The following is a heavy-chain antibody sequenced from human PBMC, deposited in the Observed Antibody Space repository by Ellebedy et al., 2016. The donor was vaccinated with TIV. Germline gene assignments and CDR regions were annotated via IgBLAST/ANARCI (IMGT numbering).Heavy chain of an antibody. CDR1: GGSVSSGSYF. CDR3: AREDYDILTGYSSGMDV. V-gene: IGHV4-61*03. Sequence: PSETLSLTCTVTGGSVSSGSYFWSWIRQPPGKGLEWIGYIYHTGSTNYSPSLKSRVTISIDTSNNDFPLKVSSVTAADTAVYYCAREDYDILTGYSSGMDVWGQGTTVTVSS. CDR2: IYHTGST. J-gene: IGHJ6*02. D-gene: IGHD3-9*01.